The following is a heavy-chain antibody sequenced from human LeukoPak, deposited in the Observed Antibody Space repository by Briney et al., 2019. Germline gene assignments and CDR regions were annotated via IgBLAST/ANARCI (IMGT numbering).Heavy chain of an antibody. Sequence: SETLSLTCTVSGGSISSSSYYWGWIRQPPGKGLEWIGSIYYSGSTYYNPSLKSRVAISVDTSKNQFSLKLSSVTAADTAVYYCARRLPGITIFGVATGGNWFDSWGQGTLVTVSS. J-gene: IGHJ5*01. CDR3: ARRLPGITIFGVATGGNWFDS. V-gene: IGHV4-39*01. CDR1: GGSISSSSYY. CDR2: IYYSGST. D-gene: IGHD3-3*01.